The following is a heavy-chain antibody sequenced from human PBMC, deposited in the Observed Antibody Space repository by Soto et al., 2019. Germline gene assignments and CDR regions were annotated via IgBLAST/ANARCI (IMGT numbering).Heavy chain of an antibody. J-gene: IGHJ4*02. Sequence: SETLSLTCTVSGGSISSGGYYWSWIRQHPGKGLEWIGYIYYSGSTYYNPSLKSRVTISVDTSKNQFSLKLSSVTAADTAVYYCARAPRRSSPGVYFDYWGQGTLVTVSS. D-gene: IGHD6-6*01. CDR3: ARAPRRSSPGVYFDY. CDR1: GGSISSGGYY. V-gene: IGHV4-31*03. CDR2: IYYSGST.